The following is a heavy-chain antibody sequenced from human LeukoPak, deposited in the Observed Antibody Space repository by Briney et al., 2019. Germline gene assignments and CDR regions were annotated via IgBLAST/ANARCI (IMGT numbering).Heavy chain of an antibody. Sequence: GAAVKVSCKASGYTFTGYYMHWVRQVPGQGLEWMGWINPNSGTNYAQKFQGRVTMTRDTSITTAYMELSRLRSDDTVVYDSARGKMNGDDFDYWREGTLVTVSS. V-gene: IGHV1-2*02. D-gene: IGHD4-17*01. J-gene: IGHJ4*02. CDR1: GYTFTGYY. CDR3: ARGKMNGDDFDY. CDR2: INPNSGT.